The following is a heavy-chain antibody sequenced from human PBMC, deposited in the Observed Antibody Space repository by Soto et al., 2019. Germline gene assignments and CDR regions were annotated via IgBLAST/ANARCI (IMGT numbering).Heavy chain of an antibody. Sequence: QVQLVQSGAEVKKPGASVKVSCKASGYTFTGYYMHWVRQAPGQGLEWMGWINPNSGGTNYAQKFQDWVTMTRNTSTSTADMELSRLRSDDTAVYYCARFNRDYYDSSGYYDYYYGMDGWGQGTTVTVSS. D-gene: IGHD3-22*01. CDR1: GYTFTGYY. V-gene: IGHV1-2*04. CDR2: INPNSGGT. CDR3: ARFNRDYYDSSGYYDYYYGMDG. J-gene: IGHJ6*02.